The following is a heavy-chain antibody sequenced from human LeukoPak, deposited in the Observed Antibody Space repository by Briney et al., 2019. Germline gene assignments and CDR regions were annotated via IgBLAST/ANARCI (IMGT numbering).Heavy chain of an antibody. CDR2: INPNSGGT. CDR1: GYTFTGYY. J-gene: IGHJ4*02. D-gene: IGHD2-15*01. CDR3: ARDGALEAAIDY. Sequence: ASVKVSCKASGYTFTGYYVHWVRQAPGQGLEWMGWINPNSGGTNYAQKFQGRVTMTRDTSISTAYMELSRLRSDDTAVYYCARDGALEAAIDYWGQVTLVTVSS. V-gene: IGHV1-2*02.